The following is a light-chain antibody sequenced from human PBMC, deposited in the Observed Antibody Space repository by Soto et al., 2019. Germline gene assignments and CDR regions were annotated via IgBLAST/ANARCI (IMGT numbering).Light chain of an antibody. V-gene: IGKV3-20*01. CDR1: QSVSSSF. J-gene: IGKJ1*01. CDR3: HQYGSSPRT. Sequence: IVLTQSPGTLSLSPGERATISCRASQSVSSSFLAWYQQKPGQPPRLLIYGASSRATGIPDRFSGSGSGTDFTLTISRLEPEDFAVYYCHQYGSSPRTVGQGTKVDIK. CDR2: GAS.